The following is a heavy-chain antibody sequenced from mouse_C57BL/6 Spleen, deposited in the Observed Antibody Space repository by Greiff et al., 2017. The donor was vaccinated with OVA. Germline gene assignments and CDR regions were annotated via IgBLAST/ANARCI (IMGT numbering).Heavy chain of an antibody. CDR2: IDPETGGT. Sequence: QVQLQQSGAELVRPGASVTLSCKASGYTFTDYEMHWVKQTPVHGLEWIGAIDPETGGTAYNQKFKGKAILTADKSSSTAYMALRSLTSEDSAVYYCTNYGSSYNYAMDYWGQGTSVTVSS. CDR1: GYTFTDYE. J-gene: IGHJ4*01. D-gene: IGHD1-1*01. V-gene: IGHV1-15*01. CDR3: TNYGSSYNYAMDY.